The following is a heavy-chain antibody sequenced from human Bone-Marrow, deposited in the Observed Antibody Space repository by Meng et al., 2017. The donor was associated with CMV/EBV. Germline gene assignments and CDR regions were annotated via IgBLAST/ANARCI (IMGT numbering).Heavy chain of an antibody. CDR2: ILHSGNT. CDR1: GGSISSANW. D-gene: IGHD3-10*01. Sequence: CAGSGGSISSANWWTRVRQPPGKGLEGIGEILHSGNTNYNPSLKSRVTISVDKSKNQFSLNLSPVTAADTAVYYCARDLTVVRGVLDYWSQGTLVTVSS. J-gene: IGHJ4*02. V-gene: IGHV4-4*02. CDR3: ARDLTVVRGVLDY.